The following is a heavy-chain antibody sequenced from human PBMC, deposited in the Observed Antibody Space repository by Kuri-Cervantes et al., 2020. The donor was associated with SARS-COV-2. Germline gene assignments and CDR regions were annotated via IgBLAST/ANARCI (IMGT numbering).Heavy chain of an antibody. V-gene: IGHV3-30-3*01. J-gene: IGHJ3*02. CDR1: GFTFSSYA. CDR2: ISYDGSNK. CDR3: ANLQWLLIDDAFDI. D-gene: IGHD3-22*01. Sequence: LKISCAASGFTFSSYAMHWVRQAPGKGLEWVAVISYDGSNKYYADSVKGRFTISRDNSKNTLYLQMNSLRAEDTAVYYCANLQWLLIDDAFDIWGQGTMVTVSS.